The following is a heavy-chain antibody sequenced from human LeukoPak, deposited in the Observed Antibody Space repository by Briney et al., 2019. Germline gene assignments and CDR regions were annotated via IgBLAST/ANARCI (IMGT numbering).Heavy chain of an antibody. CDR2: INHSGST. CDR1: GGSFSGYY. J-gene: IGHJ4*02. V-gene: IGHV4-34*01. Sequence: SETLSLTCAVYGGSFSGYYWSWIRQPPGKGLEWIREINHSGSTNYNPSLKSRVTISVDTSKNQFSLKLSSVTAADTAVYYCARGSDIVVVPAAPFDYWGQGTLVTASS. CDR3: ARGSDIVVVPAAPFDY. D-gene: IGHD2-2*01.